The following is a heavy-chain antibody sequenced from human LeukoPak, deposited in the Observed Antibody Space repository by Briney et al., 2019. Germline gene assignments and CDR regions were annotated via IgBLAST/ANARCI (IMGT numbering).Heavy chain of an antibody. V-gene: IGHV4-59*01. Sequence: SETLSLTCAVYGGSFSGYYWSWIRQPPGKGLEWIGYIYYSGSTNYNPSLKSRVTISVDTSKNQFSLKLSSVTAADTAVYYCAREPSGLHNDAFDIWGQGTMVTVSS. CDR3: AREPSGLHNDAFDI. CDR2: IYYSGST. CDR1: GGSFSGYY. D-gene: IGHD5-24*01. J-gene: IGHJ3*02.